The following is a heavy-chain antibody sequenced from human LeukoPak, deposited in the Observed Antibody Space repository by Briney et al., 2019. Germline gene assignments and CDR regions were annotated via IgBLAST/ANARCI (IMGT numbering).Heavy chain of an antibody. D-gene: IGHD3-16*02. CDR2: IYYSGRT. CDR1: GGSISSYY. CDR3: ARVSVTVIDY. V-gene: IGHV4-59*01. Sequence: SETLSLTCTVSGGSISSYYWSWVRQPPGKGLVLIGYIYYSGRTNYTPSLKRRLTISVDTSKNQFSLKLSSVTAADTAVYYCARVSVTVIDYWGQGTLVTVSS. J-gene: IGHJ4*02.